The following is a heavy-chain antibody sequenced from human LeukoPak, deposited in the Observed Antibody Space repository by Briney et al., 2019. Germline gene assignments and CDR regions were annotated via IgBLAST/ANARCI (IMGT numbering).Heavy chain of an antibody. CDR2: IYTSGST. CDR3: ARAGSRRTMTTVRQDGIGYYYMDV. J-gene: IGHJ6*03. CDR1: GGSISSGSYY. D-gene: IGHD4-11*01. V-gene: IGHV4-61*02. Sequence: SQTLSLTCTVSGGSISSGSYYWSWMRQPAGKGLEWIGRIYTSGSTNYNPSLKSRVTISVDTSKNQFSLKLSSVTAADTAVYYCARAGSRRTMTTVRQDGIGYYYMDVWGKGTTVTVSS.